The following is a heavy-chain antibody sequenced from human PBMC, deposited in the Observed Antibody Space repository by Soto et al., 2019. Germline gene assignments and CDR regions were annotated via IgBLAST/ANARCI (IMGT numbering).Heavy chain of an antibody. CDR2: INPNSGGT. V-gene: IGHV1-2*02. Sequence: ASVKVSCKASGYTFTGYYMHWVRQAPGQGLEWMGWINPNSGGTNYAQKFQGRVTMTRDTSISTAYMELSRLRPDDTAVYYCARPDQEYQLLYAYWGQGTLVTVSS. CDR1: GYTFTGYY. D-gene: IGHD2-2*02. J-gene: IGHJ4*02. CDR3: ARPDQEYQLLYAY.